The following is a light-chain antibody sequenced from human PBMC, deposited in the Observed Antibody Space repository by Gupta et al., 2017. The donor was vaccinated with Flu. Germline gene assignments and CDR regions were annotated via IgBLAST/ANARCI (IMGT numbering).Light chain of an antibody. CDR1: SSDIGRYTC. Sequence: QSALTQPPSASGSPGQSVTISCTGTSSDIGRYTCVSWYQQHPGKAPILSIYEVTKRPSGVPDRFSSSKSANTASLTVSVLQAEDEADYYCSSCAGDNTYVFGTGTKVTVL. J-gene: IGLJ1*01. CDR3: SSCAGDNTYV. CDR2: EVT. V-gene: IGLV2-8*01.